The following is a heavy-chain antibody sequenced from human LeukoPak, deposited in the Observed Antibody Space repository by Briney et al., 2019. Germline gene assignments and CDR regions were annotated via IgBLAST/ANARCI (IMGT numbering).Heavy chain of an antibody. V-gene: IGHV1-2*02. D-gene: IGHD2-15*01. CDR3: ARALVVVAAVDP. CDR1: GYTFTGYY. J-gene: IGHJ5*02. Sequence: ASVKVSCKASGYTFTGYYMHWVRQAPGQGLEWMGWINPNSGGTNYAQKFQGGVTMTRDTSISTACMELSRLRSDDTAVYYCARALVVVAAVDPWGQGTLVTVSS. CDR2: INPNSGGT.